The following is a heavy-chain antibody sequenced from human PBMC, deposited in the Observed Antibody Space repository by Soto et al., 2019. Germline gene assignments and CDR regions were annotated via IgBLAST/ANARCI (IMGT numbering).Heavy chain of an antibody. CDR1: GASISSGTFY. V-gene: IGHV4-39*01. J-gene: IGHJ4*02. CDR3: ARSHKVPRLLMYPYDY. D-gene: IGHD2-2*01. Sequence: SETLSLTCTVSGASISSGTFYWGWIRQHPGKGLESIANIYYDGSTYYNPSLKSRVTISLDTSKNQFSLKLSSVTAADTAVYYCARSHKVPRLLMYPYDYWGQGTLVTVSS. CDR2: IYYDGST.